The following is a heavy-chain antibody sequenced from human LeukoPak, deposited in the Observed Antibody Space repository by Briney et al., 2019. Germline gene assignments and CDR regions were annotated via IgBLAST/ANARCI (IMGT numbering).Heavy chain of an antibody. D-gene: IGHD6-19*01. CDR1: GYTFTTYG. CDR2: ISTYNSNT. CDR3: ALSGWYDKGYMDV. Sequence: ASVKVSCKASGYTFTTYGINWLRQAPGQGLAWMGWISTYNSNTHYAQKLQGRVTMTTDASTSTAYMELRSLRSDDTAVYYCALSGWYDKGYMDVWGKGTTVTVSS. V-gene: IGHV1-18*01. J-gene: IGHJ6*03.